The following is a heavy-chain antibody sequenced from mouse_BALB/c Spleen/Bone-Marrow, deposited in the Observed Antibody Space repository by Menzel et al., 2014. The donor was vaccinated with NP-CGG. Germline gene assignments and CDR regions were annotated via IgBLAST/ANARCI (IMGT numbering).Heavy chain of an antibody. CDR2: IWWNDNK. J-gene: IGHJ3*01. Sequence: QVTLKVCGPGILQPSQTLSLTCSFSGFSLSTYGIGVGWIRQPSGKGLEWLAHIWWNDNKDYNTALKSRLTISKDTSNNQVFLQIASVDTADTATYSCARASYYAFTYWGQGTLVTVSA. CDR3: ARASYYAFTY. CDR1: GFSLSTYGIG. V-gene: IGHV8-11*01. D-gene: IGHD1-1*01.